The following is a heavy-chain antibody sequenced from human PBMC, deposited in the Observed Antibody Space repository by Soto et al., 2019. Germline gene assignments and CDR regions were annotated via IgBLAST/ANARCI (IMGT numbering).Heavy chain of an antibody. CDR2: IYTSGNT. V-gene: IGHV4-4*07. Sequence: SSETLSLTCTVSCGSISSYYWSWIRQPAGEGLEWIGRIYTSGNTNYNPSLKSRVTMSVDTSKNQFSLSVSSVTAADTAVYYCARNVRSNYGMDVWGQGTTVTVSS. J-gene: IGHJ6*02. D-gene: IGHD1-26*01. CDR1: CGSISSYY. CDR3: ARNVRSNYGMDV.